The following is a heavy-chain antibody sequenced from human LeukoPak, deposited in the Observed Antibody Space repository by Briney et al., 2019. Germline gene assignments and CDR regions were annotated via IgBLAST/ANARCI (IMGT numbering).Heavy chain of an antibody. Sequence: ASVKVSCKASVYTFTSYDINWVRQATGQGLEWMGWMNPNSSNTGYAQKFQGRVTMTRNTSISTAYMELSSLRSEDTAVYYCAREMVDSGSYYAAMDVWGKGTTVTVSS. CDR3: AREMVDSGSYYAAMDV. CDR1: VYTFTSYD. D-gene: IGHD1-26*01. CDR2: MNPNSSNT. V-gene: IGHV1-8*01. J-gene: IGHJ6*04.